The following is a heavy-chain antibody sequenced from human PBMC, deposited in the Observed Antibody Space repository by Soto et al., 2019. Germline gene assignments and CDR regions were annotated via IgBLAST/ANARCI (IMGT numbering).Heavy chain of an antibody. D-gene: IGHD3-3*01. Sequence: PSETLSLTCAVSGGSISSGGYSWSWIRQPPGKGLEWIGYIYHSGSTYYNPSLKSRVTISVDRSKNQFSLKLSSVTAADTAVYYCARGPPFGLWGQGTLVPVSS. V-gene: IGHV4-30-2*01. J-gene: IGHJ4*02. CDR2: IYHSGST. CDR3: ARGPPFGL. CDR1: GGSISSGGYS.